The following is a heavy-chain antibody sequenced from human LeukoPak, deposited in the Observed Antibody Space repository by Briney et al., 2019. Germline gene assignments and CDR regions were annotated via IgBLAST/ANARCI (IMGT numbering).Heavy chain of an antibody. D-gene: IGHD3-10*01. Sequence: AGGSLRLSCAASGFTFSSYGMHWVRQAPGKGLEWVAVISYDGSNKYYADSVKGRFTISRDNSKNTLYLQMNSLRVEDTAVYYCAKDSGNRLYSYADLWGQGILVTVSS. CDR2: ISYDGSNK. V-gene: IGHV3-30*18. J-gene: IGHJ5*02. CDR1: GFTFSSYG. CDR3: AKDSGNRLYSYADL.